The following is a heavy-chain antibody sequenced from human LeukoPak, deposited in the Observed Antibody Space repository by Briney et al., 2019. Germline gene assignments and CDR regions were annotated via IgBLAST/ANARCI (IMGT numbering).Heavy chain of an antibody. CDR1: GFILSGSA. D-gene: IGHD1-26*01. CDR3: ARDKYEWAQ. V-gene: IGHV3-7*01. J-gene: IGHJ4*02. Sequence: GGSLRLSCAASGFILSGSAMHWVRQAPGKGLEWVANIKQDGSEKYYVDSVKGRFTISRDNAKNSLYLQMNSLRAEDTAVYYCARDKYEWAQWGQGTLVTVSS. CDR2: IKQDGSEK.